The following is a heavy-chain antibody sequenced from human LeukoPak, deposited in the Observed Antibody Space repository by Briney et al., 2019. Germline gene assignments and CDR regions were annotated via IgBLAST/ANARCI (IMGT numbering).Heavy chain of an antibody. D-gene: IGHD2-2*01. J-gene: IGHJ6*02. Sequence: GGSLRLSYVPSGINFRTFGLQSVRLGPGKGLQWLTFVPCNKSFQSCVVSVKGRFTISRDNSKNTLYLQMNSLRAEDTAVYYCARDEGYCNRTSCYGASKGMDVWGQGTAVIVSS. CDR2: VPCNKSFQ. V-gene: IGHV3-30*02. CDR1: GINFRTFG. CDR3: ARDEGYCNRTSCYGASKGMDV.